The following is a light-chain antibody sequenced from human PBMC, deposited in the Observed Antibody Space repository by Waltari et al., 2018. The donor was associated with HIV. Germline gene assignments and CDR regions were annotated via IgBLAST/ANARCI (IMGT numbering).Light chain of an antibody. CDR1: NIGSKT. CDR3: QVWDSSSDHPWV. Sequence: SYVLTQPPSVSVAPGKTARITWGGNNIGSKTVHWYQQKTGQATVLVIYDDSDRPTGIPERFSGSNSGNMATLTISRVEAGDEADYYCQVWDSSSDHPWVFGGGTKLTVL. CDR2: DDS. V-gene: IGLV3-21*04. J-gene: IGLJ3*02.